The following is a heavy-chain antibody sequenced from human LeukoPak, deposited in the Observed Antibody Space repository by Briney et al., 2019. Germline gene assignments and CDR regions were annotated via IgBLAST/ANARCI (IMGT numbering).Heavy chain of an antibody. CDR2: INHSGST. CDR1: GGSFSGYY. CDR3: ARVRRIAFDI. J-gene: IGHJ3*02. V-gene: IGHV4-34*01. Sequence: SETLSLTCAVYGGSFSGYYWSWIRQPPGRGLEWIGEINHSGSTNYNPSLKSRVTISVDTSKNQFSLKLSSVTAADTAVYYCARVRRIAFDIWGQGTMVTVSS.